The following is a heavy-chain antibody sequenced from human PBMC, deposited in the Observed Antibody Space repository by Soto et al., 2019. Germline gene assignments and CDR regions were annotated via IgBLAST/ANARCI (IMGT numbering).Heavy chain of an antibody. D-gene: IGHD3-16*01. CDR1: GFTFSGSA. J-gene: IGHJ4*02. CDR2: IKARSYNYAT. Sequence: EVQLVESGGGLVQPGGSVIISCAASGFTFSGSAIHWVRQASGKGLEWVGRIKARSYNYATAYTASLKGRFTISRDDSKTTAYLQMNSLKTEDTAVYFCSRLWAGGDDRDSPPYYLDYWGQGTLVTVSS. CDR3: SRLWAGGDDRDSPPYYLDY. V-gene: IGHV3-73*02.